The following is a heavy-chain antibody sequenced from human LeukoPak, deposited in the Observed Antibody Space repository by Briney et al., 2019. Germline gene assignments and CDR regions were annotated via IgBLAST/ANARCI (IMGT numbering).Heavy chain of an antibody. CDR3: AKDRWYDILTGYFDY. CDR1: GFTFSDYY. CDR2: ISNTGTFI. V-gene: IGHV3-11*01. J-gene: IGHJ4*02. Sequence: GGSLRLSCAASGFTFSDYYMSWIRQAPGKGLEWVSYISNTGTFIYYADSVKGRFTISRDNSKNTLYLQMNSLRAEDTAVYYCAKDRWYDILTGYFDYWGQGTLVTVSS. D-gene: IGHD3-9*01.